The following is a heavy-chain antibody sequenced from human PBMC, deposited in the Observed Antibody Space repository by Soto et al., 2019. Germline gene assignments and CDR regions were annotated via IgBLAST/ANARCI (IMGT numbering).Heavy chain of an antibody. Sequence: SDTLSLTCAVYGGSFSCYYWTWIRQPPGTGLEWIGEINHSGSTNYNPSLKSRVTISVDRSKNQFSLKLSSVTAADTAVYYCASSSEWLAFQHWGQGTLVTVS. CDR2: INHSGST. D-gene: IGHD6-19*01. V-gene: IGHV4-34*01. CDR1: GGSFSCYY. J-gene: IGHJ1*01. CDR3: ASSSEWLAFQH.